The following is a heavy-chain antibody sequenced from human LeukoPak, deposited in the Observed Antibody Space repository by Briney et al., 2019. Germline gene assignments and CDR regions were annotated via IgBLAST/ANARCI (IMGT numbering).Heavy chain of an antibody. CDR2: ISAYNGNT. CDR3: ARDPYGDYVTHFDY. D-gene: IGHD4-17*01. CDR1: GYTFTSYG. J-gene: IGHJ4*02. V-gene: IGHV1-18*01. Sequence: ASVKVSCKASGYTFTSYGISWVRQAPGQGLEWMGWISAYNGNTSYAQKLQGRVTMTTDTSTSTAYMELRSLRSDDTAVYYCARDPYGDYVTHFDYWGQGTLVTVSS.